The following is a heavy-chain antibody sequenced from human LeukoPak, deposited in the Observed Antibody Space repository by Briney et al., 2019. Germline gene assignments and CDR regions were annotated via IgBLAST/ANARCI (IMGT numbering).Heavy chain of an antibody. CDR2: IKQDGSEK. Sequence: GGSLRLSCAASGFTFNNYWMTWVRQAPGMGLEWVANIKQDGSEKYYVDSVKGRFTISRDNAKNSLYLQMNSLRAEDTALYYCARGLMGGYPHFDYWGQGTLVSVSS. J-gene: IGHJ4*02. V-gene: IGHV3-7*03. CDR3: ARGLMGGYPHFDY. CDR1: GFTFNNYW. D-gene: IGHD3-22*01.